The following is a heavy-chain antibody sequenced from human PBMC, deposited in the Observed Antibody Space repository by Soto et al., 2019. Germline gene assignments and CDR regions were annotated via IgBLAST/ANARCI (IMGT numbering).Heavy chain of an antibody. V-gene: IGHV4-59*01. CDR1: GGSISSYY. CDR3: ARLSSSHYFYYYYGMDV. J-gene: IGHJ6*02. D-gene: IGHD6-6*01. CDR2: IYYSGST. Sequence: QVQLQESGPGLVKPSETLSLTCTVSGGSISSYYWSWIRQPPGKGLEWIGYIYYSGSTNYNPSLKSRVTISVDTSKNQFSLKLSSVTAAGTAVYYCARLSSSHYFYYYYGMDVWGQGTTVTVSS.